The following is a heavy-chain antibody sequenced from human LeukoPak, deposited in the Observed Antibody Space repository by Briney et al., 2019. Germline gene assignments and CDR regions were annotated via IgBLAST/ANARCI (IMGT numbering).Heavy chain of an antibody. J-gene: IGHJ4*02. CDR2: IIPIFGTA. CDR3: ARDSPRIAAAGFDY. CDR1: GGTFSSYA. D-gene: IGHD6-13*01. V-gene: IGHV1-69*13. Sequence: GASVKVSCKASGGTFSSYAISWVRQVPGQGLEWMGGIIPIFGTANYAQKFQGRVTITADESTSTAYMELSSLRSEDTAVYYCARDSPRIAAAGFDYWGQGTLVTVSS.